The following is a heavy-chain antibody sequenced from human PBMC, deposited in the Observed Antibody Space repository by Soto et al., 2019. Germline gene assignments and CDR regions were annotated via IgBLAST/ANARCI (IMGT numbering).Heavy chain of an antibody. Sequence: SETLSLTCGVYGGSFRGYYWGWIRQPPGKGLEWIASIYYSGATYYNPSLQSRVTISVDTSNNRFSLTLSSLTAADTAVYFCAGLAYSGYLQTWGQGSLVTV. CDR1: GGSFRGYY. CDR2: IYYSGAT. D-gene: IGHD1-26*01. V-gene: IGHV4-39*02. J-gene: IGHJ1*01. CDR3: AGLAYSGYLQT.